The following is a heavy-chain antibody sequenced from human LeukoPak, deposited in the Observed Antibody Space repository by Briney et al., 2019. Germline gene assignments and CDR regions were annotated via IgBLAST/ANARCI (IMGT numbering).Heavy chain of an antibody. CDR3: ARRCSGGSWSFDY. V-gene: IGHV5-51*01. D-gene: IGHD2-15*01. J-gene: IGHJ4*02. CDR1: GYSFTSYW. Sequence: GESLKISCMGSGYSFTSYWIAWVRKMPGKGLEWMGIIYPGDSDTRYSPSFQGQVTISADKSISTAYLQWSSLKASDTAMYYCARRCSGGSWSFDYWGQGTLVIVSS. CDR2: IYPGDSDT.